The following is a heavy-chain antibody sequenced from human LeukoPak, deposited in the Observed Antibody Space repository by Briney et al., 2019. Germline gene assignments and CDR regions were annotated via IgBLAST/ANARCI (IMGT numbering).Heavy chain of an antibody. D-gene: IGHD2-2*03. CDR1: GYTFTYRY. CDR3: ATLGSFGYCSITSCGLHAFDI. CDR2: ITPFNGNT. V-gene: IGHV1-45*02. Sequence: ASVKVSCKASGYTFTYRYLHWVRQAPGQALEWMGWITPFNGNTNYAQKFQDRVTITRDRSMSTAYMELSSLRSEDTAMYYCATLGSFGYCSITSCGLHAFDIWGQGTMVTVSS. J-gene: IGHJ3*02.